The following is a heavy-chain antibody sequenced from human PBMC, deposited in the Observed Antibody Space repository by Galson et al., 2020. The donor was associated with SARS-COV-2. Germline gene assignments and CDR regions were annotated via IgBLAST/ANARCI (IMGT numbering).Heavy chain of an antibody. V-gene: IGHV3-21*01. CDR1: GFTFSSYS. J-gene: IGHJ4*02. Sequence: GESLKISCAASGFTFSSYSMNWVRQAPGKGLEWVSSISSSSSYIYYADSVKGRFTISRDNAKNSLYLQMNSLRAEDTAVYYCARDRAYYDSSGYPIDYWGQGTLVTVSS. CDR3: ARDRAYYDSSGYPIDY. CDR2: ISSSSSYI. D-gene: IGHD3-22*01.